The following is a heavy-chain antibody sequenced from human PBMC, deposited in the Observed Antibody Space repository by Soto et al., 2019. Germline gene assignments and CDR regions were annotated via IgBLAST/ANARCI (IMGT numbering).Heavy chain of an antibody. J-gene: IGHJ6*02. V-gene: IGHV4-30-4*01. CDR1: GGSISSGGYY. CDR2: VYYSGST. Sequence: SETLSLTCTVSGGSISSGGYYWSWIRQPPGKGLEWIGYVYYSGSTYYNPSLKSRVTISVDTSKNQFSLKLSSVTAADTAVYYCAGKGTGIYYYGMDVWGQGTTVTVSS. D-gene: IGHD7-27*01. CDR3: AGKGTGIYYYGMDV.